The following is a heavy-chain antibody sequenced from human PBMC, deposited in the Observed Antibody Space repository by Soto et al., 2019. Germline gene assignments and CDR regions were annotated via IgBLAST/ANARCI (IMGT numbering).Heavy chain of an antibody. D-gene: IGHD3-3*01. J-gene: IGHJ4*02. V-gene: IGHV1-69*02. Sequence: QVLLEQSGSVVKRPGSSVTVSCKASGGPFNNFIFTWVRQAPGQGLEWMGRIIPILNKTNYAQTFRGRVAITADAPASTSYMELAGLRLDDTVMYYCVKDFSGYTSLWGQGTLVSVTS. CDR1: GGPFNNFI. CDR3: VKDFSGYTSL. CDR2: IIPILNKT.